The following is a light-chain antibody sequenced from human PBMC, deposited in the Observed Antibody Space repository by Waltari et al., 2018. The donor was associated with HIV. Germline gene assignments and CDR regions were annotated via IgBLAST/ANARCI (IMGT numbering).Light chain of an antibody. Sequence: SSELTQDPAVSVALGQTVKITCQGDNLKTYYASWYQQKPVQAPVLVSYGKNRRPSEIPDRFSSSASRNKAFLTITGAQAEDEAEYYCKTRDRSGNLYVFGTGTTVTVL. V-gene: IGLV3-19*01. CDR1: NLKTYY. CDR3: KTRDRSGNLYV. CDR2: GKN. J-gene: IGLJ1*01.